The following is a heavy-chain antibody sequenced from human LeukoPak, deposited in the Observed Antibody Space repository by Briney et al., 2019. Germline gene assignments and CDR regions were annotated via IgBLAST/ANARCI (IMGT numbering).Heavy chain of an antibody. D-gene: IGHD3-3*01. V-gene: IGHV4-61*02. Sequence: SETLSLTCTVSGDSISNSRHYWSWIRQPAGKALEWIGRIYPSGNTNYNPSLKSRVSISLDTFKNQFSLNLKSVTAADTAMYYCARDGVVTMELDYWGQGTLVTVSS. J-gene: IGHJ4*02. CDR2: IYPSGNT. CDR3: ARDGVVTMELDY. CDR1: GDSISNSRHY.